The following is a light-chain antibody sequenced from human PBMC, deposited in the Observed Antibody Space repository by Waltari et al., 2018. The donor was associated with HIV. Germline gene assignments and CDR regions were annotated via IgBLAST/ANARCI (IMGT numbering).Light chain of an antibody. CDR2: DDG. CDR3: QVWDGSSDHPKVV. V-gene: IGLV3-21*02. Sequence: SYVLTQPPSVSVAPGQTATITCGGNNIGNKNVRGYQQQPGRAPGLCVYDDGNRPSGIPERCSGSNSGNTATLPISRVEVVDDADYYCQVWDGSSDHPKVVLGGGTKLTVL. J-gene: IGLJ2*01. CDR1: NIGNKN.